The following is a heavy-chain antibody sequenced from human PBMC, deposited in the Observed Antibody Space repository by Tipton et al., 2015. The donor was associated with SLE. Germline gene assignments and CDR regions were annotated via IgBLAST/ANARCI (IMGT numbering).Heavy chain of an antibody. Sequence: GSLRLSCAASGFSFSGYEMNWVRQVPGKGLEWVSAIYSASRTNYADSVKGRFTISRDNSKNTLYLQMNNLRPEDTAVYYCAKTLDPYYYDTSSYLDYWGQGTLVTVSS. CDR2: IYSASRT. CDR3: AKTLDPYYYDTSSYLDY. J-gene: IGHJ4*02. V-gene: IGHV3-23*03. CDR1: GFSFSGYE. D-gene: IGHD3-22*01.